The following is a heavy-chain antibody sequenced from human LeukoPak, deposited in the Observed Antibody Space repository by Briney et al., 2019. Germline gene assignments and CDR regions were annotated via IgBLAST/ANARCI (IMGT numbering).Heavy chain of an antibody. Sequence: GGSLRLSCAASGFMFSTYEMNWVRQAPGKGLEWLSYISYNGRSIYYADSVKGRFTISRDNAKNSLYLQMNSLRAEDTAVYYCAELGITMIGGVWGKGTTVTISS. V-gene: IGHV3-48*03. D-gene: IGHD3-10*02. CDR1: GFMFSTYE. J-gene: IGHJ6*04. CDR2: ISYNGRSI. CDR3: AELGITMIGGV.